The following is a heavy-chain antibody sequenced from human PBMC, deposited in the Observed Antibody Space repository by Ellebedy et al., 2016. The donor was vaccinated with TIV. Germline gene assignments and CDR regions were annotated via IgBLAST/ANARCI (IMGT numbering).Heavy chain of an antibody. D-gene: IGHD4-17*01. V-gene: IGHV3-7*01. Sequence: GESLKISCAASGFNFRSYWMAWVRQAPRKGLEWVAKIRQEGDEIYYVESVKGRFTISRDNAKNSLFLQMNSPRVEDTAVYYCARRASYGDYAVQVNPWFDPWGQGTLVTVSS. CDR3: ARRASYGDYAVQVNPWFDP. J-gene: IGHJ5*02. CDR1: GFNFRSYW. CDR2: IRQEGDEI.